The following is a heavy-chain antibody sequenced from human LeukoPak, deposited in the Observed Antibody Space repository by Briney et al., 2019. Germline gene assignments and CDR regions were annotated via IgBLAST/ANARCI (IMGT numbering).Heavy chain of an antibody. J-gene: IGHJ4*02. CDR2: IYYSGST. D-gene: IGHD5-18*01. V-gene: IGHV4-38-2*01. Sequence: SETLSLTCGVSGYSISSGYYWGWIRQPPGKGLEWIGSIYYSGSTYYNPSLKSRVTISVDTSKNQFSLKLSSVTAADTAVYYCARMDTAMVLGNFDYWGQGTLVTVSS. CDR3: ARMDTAMVLGNFDY. CDR1: GYSISSGYY.